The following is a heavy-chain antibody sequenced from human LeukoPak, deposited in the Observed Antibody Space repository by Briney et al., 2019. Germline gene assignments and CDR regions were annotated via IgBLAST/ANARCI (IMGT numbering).Heavy chain of an antibody. D-gene: IGHD3-9*01. CDR1: GGAFSSYA. CDR2: IIPIFGTA. CDR3: ARDYPRYLGWFDP. V-gene: IGHV1-69*06. Sequence: SVKVSCKAAGGAFSSYAISWVRQAPGQGLEWMGGIIPIFGTANYAQKFQGRVTITADKSTSTAYMELSSLRSEDTAVYYCARDYPRYLGWFDPWGQGTLVTVSS. J-gene: IGHJ5*02.